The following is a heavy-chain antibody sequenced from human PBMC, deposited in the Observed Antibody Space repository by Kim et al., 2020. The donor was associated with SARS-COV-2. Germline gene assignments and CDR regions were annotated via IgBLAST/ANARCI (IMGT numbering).Heavy chain of an antibody. J-gene: IGHJ6*03. D-gene: IGHD6-13*01. Sequence: KGRFTISRDNAKNSLYLQMNSLGAEDTAVYYCARDSSSWFGRVEYYYLDVWGTGTTVTVSS. CDR3: ARDSSSWFGRVEYYYLDV. V-gene: IGHV3-11*01.